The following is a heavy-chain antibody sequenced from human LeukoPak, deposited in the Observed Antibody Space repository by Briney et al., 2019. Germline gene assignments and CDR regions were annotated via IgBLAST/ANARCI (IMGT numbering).Heavy chain of an antibody. D-gene: IGHD1-14*01. J-gene: IGHJ4*02. Sequence: GGSLRLSCVASGFSFSNSWMSWVRQAPGKGLEWVANIKYNGREKDYVDSLKDRLTISRDNAKNSVYLEMSSLRVEDTAVYYCARDPNHGALDFWGQGTLVTVSS. CDR1: GFSFSNSW. CDR2: IKYNGREK. V-gene: IGHV3-7*01. CDR3: ARDPNHGALDF.